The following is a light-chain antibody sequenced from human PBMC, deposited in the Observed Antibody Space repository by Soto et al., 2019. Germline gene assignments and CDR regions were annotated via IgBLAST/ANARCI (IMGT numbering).Light chain of an antibody. V-gene: IGKV3-15*01. J-gene: IGKJ1*01. Sequence: EIVMTQSPATLSVSPGERATLSCRASQSVSSNLAWYQQKPGQAPRLLIYGASTRATGIPARFSGSGSETEFTLTISSLQSGDFAVYYCQQYNNWLRTFGQGTKVDIK. CDR3: QQYNNWLRT. CDR1: QSVSSN. CDR2: GAS.